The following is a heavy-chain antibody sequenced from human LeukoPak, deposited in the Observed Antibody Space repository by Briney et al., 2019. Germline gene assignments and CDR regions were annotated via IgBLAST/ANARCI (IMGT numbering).Heavy chain of an antibody. CDR3: ARDGGVLTAQNRDY. D-gene: IGHD3-16*01. Sequence: ASVKVSCKASGYTFTGYYIHWVRQAPGQGLEWMGWINPKSGGTNYAQKFQGRVTMTRDTSISTAYMELSRLRFDATAVYYCARDGGVLTAQNRDYWGQGTLVTVSS. CDR2: INPKSGGT. CDR1: GYTFTGYY. J-gene: IGHJ4*02. V-gene: IGHV1-2*02.